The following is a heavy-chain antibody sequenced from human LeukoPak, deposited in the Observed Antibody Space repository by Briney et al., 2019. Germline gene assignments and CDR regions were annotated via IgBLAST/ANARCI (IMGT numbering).Heavy chain of an antibody. D-gene: IGHD1-26*01. J-gene: IGHJ4*02. Sequence: GGSLRLSCAANGFTLNTYWMAWVRQAPGKGLEWVANIKGDESARHQADSVKGRFTISRDNAQNSVYLQMSSLRGADTAVYYCARDVGGSLDYWGQGTLVTVSS. V-gene: IGHV3-7*01. CDR2: IKGDESAR. CDR3: ARDVGGSLDY. CDR1: GFTLNTYW.